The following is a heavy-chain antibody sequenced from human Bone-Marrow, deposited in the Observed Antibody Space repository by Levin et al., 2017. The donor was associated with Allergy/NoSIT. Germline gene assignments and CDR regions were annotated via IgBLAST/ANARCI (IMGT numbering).Heavy chain of an antibody. J-gene: IGHJ3*02. CDR1: GFTFDDYA. Sequence: SLKISCAASGFTFDDYAMHWVRQAPGKGLEWVSGISWNSGSIGYADSVKGRFTISRDNAKNSLYLQMNSLRAEDTALYYCAKGLEEKQWLVQYDAFDIWGQGTMVTVSS. CDR2: ISWNSGSI. D-gene: IGHD6-19*01. CDR3: AKGLEEKQWLVQYDAFDI. V-gene: IGHV3-9*01.